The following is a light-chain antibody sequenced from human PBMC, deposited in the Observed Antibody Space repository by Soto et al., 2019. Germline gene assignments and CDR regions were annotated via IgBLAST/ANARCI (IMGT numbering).Light chain of an antibody. J-gene: IGLJ3*02. CDR1: GSDVGGYNR. V-gene: IGLV2-14*01. Sequence: QSALTQPASVSGSPGQSITISCTGTGSDVGGYNRVSWSQQHPGKSPKLIIYEVTERPSGISYRFSGSKSGNTASLTISGLQPEDEADYYCSSFTGSSTWVFGGGTKLTVL. CDR3: SSFTGSSTWV. CDR2: EVT.